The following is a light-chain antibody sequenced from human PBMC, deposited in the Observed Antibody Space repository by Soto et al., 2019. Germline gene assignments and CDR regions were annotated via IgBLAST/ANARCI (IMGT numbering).Light chain of an antibody. CDR1: QDIKNY. J-gene: IGKJ4*01. V-gene: IGKV1-33*01. CDR3: QQYDHLPPLS. Sequence: DIQMTQSPSSLSASVGDRVTITCQASQDIKNYLNWYQQKSGKAPNLLIYDASNLKTGVPSRFSASGSGTHFTFTISSLQPEDVATYYCQQYDHLPPLSFGGGTKVEIK. CDR2: DAS.